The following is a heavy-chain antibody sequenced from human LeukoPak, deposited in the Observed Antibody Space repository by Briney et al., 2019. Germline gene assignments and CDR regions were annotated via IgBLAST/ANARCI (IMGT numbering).Heavy chain of an antibody. Sequence: SGGSLRLSCAASGFRFRSYGMHWVRQAPGKGLDWVSFIMNDGSNKYYTDSVRGRFTISRDDSKSTLYLQMNRLTIEDTALYYCVRDGIAVAEEDYWGQGTLVTVSS. D-gene: IGHD6-13*01. J-gene: IGHJ4*02. V-gene: IGHV3-30*02. CDR1: GFRFRSYG. CDR2: IMNDGSNK. CDR3: VRDGIAVAEEDY.